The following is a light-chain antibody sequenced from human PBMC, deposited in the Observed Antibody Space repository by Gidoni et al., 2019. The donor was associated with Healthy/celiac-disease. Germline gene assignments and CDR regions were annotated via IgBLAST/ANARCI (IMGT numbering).Light chain of an antibody. CDR2: DVS. J-gene: IGLJ3*02. V-gene: IGLV2-14*01. CDR1: SSDVGGYNF. Sequence: QSALTQPASVSGSPGQSITISCPGTSSDVGGYNFVSWFQQHPDKAPKLMIYDVSWRPSGVPARFSGSKSGNTASLTISGLQAEDEAEYYCSSYTSRTTLVFGGGTKLTVL. CDR3: SSYTSRTTLV.